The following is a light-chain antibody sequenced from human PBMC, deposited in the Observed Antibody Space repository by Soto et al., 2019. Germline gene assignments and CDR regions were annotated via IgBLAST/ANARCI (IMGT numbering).Light chain of an antibody. CDR2: DAS. Sequence: EILWTQSPATLSLSPGERATLSCRASQSVSSYLAWYKQKPGQAPRLLIYDASNRATGIPARFSGSGSGTEFTLTISSLQPEDFEVYYCQQRSNWPITFGQGTRLEI. V-gene: IGKV3-11*01. CDR1: QSVSSY. CDR3: QQRSNWPIT. J-gene: IGKJ5*01.